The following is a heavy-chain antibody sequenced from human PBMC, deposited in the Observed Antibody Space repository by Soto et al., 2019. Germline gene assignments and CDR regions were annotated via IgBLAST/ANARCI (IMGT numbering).Heavy chain of an antibody. Sequence: QIQLVQSGAEVKKPGASVKVSCKASGYTFSSYGISWVRQSPGQGLEWRGWSSGYYGNTNYPKKLQGRVTMTTDTSTNTAYMELRNLRSDYTAVYYCAKDRRPQTGSWQDLEHWGQGTVVTVSS. CDR2: SSGYYGNT. V-gene: IGHV1-18*01. D-gene: IGHD1-26*01. J-gene: IGHJ1*01. CDR1: GYTFSSYG. CDR3: AKDRRPQTGSWQDLEH.